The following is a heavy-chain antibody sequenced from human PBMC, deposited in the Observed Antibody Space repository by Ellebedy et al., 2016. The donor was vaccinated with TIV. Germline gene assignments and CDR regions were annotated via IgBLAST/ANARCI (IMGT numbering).Heavy chain of an antibody. D-gene: IGHD6-6*01. CDR1: GGSISSGGYS. CDR3: ARGGAARPRSWFNP. CDR2: IYHSGST. Sequence: SETLSLTXAVSGGSISSGGYSWSWIRQPPGKGLEWIGYIYHSGSTNYNPSLKSRVTISVDTSKNQFSLKLSSVTAADTAVYYCARGGAARPRSWFNPWGQGTLVTVSS. V-gene: IGHV4-30-2*01. J-gene: IGHJ5*02.